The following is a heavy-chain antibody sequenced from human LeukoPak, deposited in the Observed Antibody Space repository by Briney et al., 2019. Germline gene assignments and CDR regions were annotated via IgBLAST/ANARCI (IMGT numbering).Heavy chain of an antibody. V-gene: IGHV3-74*01. D-gene: IGHD1-26*01. CDR3: ARELVGALDY. J-gene: IGHJ4*02. CDR1: GFTFSNYW. Sequence: GGSLRLSCAASGFTFSNYWMNWVRQAPGRGLVWVSHINSDGSSTTYADSVKGRFTISRDNARNTLYLQMDSLRAGDTAVYYCARELVGALDYWGQGTLVTVSS. CDR2: INSDGSST.